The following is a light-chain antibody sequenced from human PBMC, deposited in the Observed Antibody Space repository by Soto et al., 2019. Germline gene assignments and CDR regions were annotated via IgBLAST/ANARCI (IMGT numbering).Light chain of an antibody. CDR3: QQYYSAPLT. Sequence: DIVLTQSPDSLAVSLGERATINCKSSQSVIYSANNRNYLAWYQQRLGQPPKLLFYWASTRESGVPDRFSGSGSGTAFTLTISSLQAEDVEVYYCQQYYSAPLTFGAGTKVDIX. V-gene: IGKV4-1*01. CDR2: WAS. CDR1: QSVIYSANNRNY. J-gene: IGKJ4*01.